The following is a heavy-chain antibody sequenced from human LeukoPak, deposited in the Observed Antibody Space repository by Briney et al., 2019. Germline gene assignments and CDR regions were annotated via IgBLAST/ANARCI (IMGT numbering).Heavy chain of an antibody. CDR2: IKGDGSEK. V-gene: IGHV3-7*01. Sequence: PGRSLSLSCAGSGFSFSGYWMKWVRQAPGKGLEWVANIKGDGSEKYYVDSVKGRFTISRDNARNSVFLQMNSLRAEDTAVYFCVGSIYWGQGTLVTVSS. CDR3: VGSIY. D-gene: IGHD2/OR15-2a*01. J-gene: IGHJ4*02. CDR1: GFSFSGYW.